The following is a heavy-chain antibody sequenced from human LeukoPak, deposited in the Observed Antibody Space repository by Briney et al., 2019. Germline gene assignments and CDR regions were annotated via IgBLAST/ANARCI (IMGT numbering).Heavy chain of an antibody. J-gene: IGHJ3*02. V-gene: IGHV1-18*01. CDR2: ISAYNGNT. D-gene: IGHD4-17*01. CDR3: AREDSDYGGYGPAFDI. CDR1: GYTFTSYG. Sequence: GASVKVSCKASGYTFTSYGISWVRQAPGQGLEWMGWISAYNGNTNYAQKLQGRVTMTTDTSTSTAYMELRSLRSDDTAVYYCAREDSDYGGYGPAFDIWGQGTMVTVSS.